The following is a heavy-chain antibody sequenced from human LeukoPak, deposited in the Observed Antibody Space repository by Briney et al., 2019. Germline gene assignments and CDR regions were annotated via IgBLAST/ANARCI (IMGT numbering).Heavy chain of an antibody. CDR1: GGSINSYY. V-gene: IGHV4-59*08. J-gene: IGHJ3*02. Sequence: SETLSLTCTVSGGSINSYYWSWIRHPPGRGLEWIGYIYYTGGETNYNPSLKSRLTLSVDTSKNQFSLILTSVPAADTAVYYCARQPAATAAFDIWAQGTMVTVSS. CDR2: IYYTGGET. D-gene: IGHD5-18*01. CDR3: ARQPAATAAFDI.